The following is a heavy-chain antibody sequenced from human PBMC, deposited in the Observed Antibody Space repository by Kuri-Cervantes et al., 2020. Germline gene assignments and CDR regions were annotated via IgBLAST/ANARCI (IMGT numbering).Heavy chain of an antibody. CDR2: IYHSGST. V-gene: IGHV4-38-2*02. CDR1: GYSISSGYY. D-gene: IGHD6-13*01. Sequence: GSLRLPCTVSGYSISSGYYWGWIRQPPGKGLEWIGSIYHSGSTYYNPSLKSRVTISVDTSKKQFSLKMSSVTAADTAVYYCARASSAQLGGYYYYYMDVWGKGTTVTVSS. J-gene: IGHJ6*03. CDR3: ARASSAQLGGYYYYYMDV.